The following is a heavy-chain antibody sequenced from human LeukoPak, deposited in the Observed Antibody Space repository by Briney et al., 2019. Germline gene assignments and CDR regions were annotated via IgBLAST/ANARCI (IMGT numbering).Heavy chain of an antibody. Sequence: KPSETLSLTCAVYGGSFSGYYWSWIRQPPGKGLEWIGEINHSGSTNYNPSLKSRVTISVDTSKNQFSLKLSSVTAADTAVYYCARDCDWFDPWGQGTQVTVSS. CDR2: INHSGST. CDR1: GGSFSGYY. V-gene: IGHV4-34*01. D-gene: IGHD2-21*01. J-gene: IGHJ5*02. CDR3: ARDCDWFDP.